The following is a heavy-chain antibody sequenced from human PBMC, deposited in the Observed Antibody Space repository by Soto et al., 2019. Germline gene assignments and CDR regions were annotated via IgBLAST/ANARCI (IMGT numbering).Heavy chain of an antibody. CDR2: MNPNSGNT. V-gene: IGHV1-8*01. J-gene: IGHJ3*02. Sequence: ASVKVSCKASGYTFTSYDINWVRQATGQGREWMGWMNPNSGNTGYAQKFQGRVTMTRNTSISTAYMELSSLRSEDTAVYYCAMFIVVVVAATTHDAFDIWGQGTMVTVSS. CDR1: GYTFTSYD. CDR3: AMFIVVVVAATTHDAFDI. D-gene: IGHD2-15*01.